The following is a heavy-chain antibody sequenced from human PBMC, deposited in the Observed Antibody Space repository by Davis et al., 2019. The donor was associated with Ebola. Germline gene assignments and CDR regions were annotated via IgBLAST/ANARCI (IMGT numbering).Heavy chain of an antibody. CDR1: GFTVSSNY. J-gene: IGHJ4*02. Sequence: GGSLRLSCAASGFTVSSNYMSWVRQAPGKGLEWVAVISYDGSNKYYADSVKGRFTISRDNSKNTLYLQMNSLRAEDTAVYYCAKDDYHSGSPFDYWGQGTLVTVSS. V-gene: IGHV3-30*18. CDR3: AKDDYHSGSPFDY. CDR2: ISYDGSNK. D-gene: IGHD1-26*01.